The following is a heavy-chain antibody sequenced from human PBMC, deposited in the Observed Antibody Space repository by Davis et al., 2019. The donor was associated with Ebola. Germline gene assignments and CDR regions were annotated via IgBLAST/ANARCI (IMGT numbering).Heavy chain of an antibody. V-gene: IGHV1-69*05. CDR2: IIPIFGTA. CDR1: GGTFSSYA. J-gene: IGHJ5*02. Sequence: AASVKVSCKASGGTFSSYAISWVRQAPGQGLEWMGGIIPIFGTANYAQKLQGRVTMTTDTSTSTAYMELRSLRSDDTAVYYCARDDINWFDPWGQGTLVTVSS. D-gene: IGHD3-9*01. CDR3: ARDDINWFDP.